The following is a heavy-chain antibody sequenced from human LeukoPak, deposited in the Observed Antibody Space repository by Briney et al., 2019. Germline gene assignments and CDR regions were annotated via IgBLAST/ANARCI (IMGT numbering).Heavy chain of an antibody. CDR2: IYGGDAA. V-gene: IGHV3-66*02. D-gene: IGHD6-13*01. J-gene: IGHJ4*02. Sequence: GGSLRLSCAASGINVSSNYMTWIRQAPGKGLEWVSLIYGGDAAYYAESVRGRFMISRDNLKNTLFLQMNSLRVEDTAVYYCVTSTGQQFIPYDYWGQGTHVTVSS. CDR3: VTSTGQQFIPYDY. CDR1: GINVSSNY.